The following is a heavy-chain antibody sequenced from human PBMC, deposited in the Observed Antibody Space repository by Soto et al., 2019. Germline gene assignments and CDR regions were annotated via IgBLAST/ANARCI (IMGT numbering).Heavy chain of an antibody. CDR3: ARGNVKQFFDF. CDR2: IYYSGST. J-gene: IGHJ4*02. Sequence: SETLSLTCSVSGGSISTYYGSWIRQPPGKGLEWIAYIYYSGSTNYNPSLKSRVTISVDMSQNHFSLRLTSVTAADTAVYYCARGNVKQFFDFWGQGTLVTVSS. V-gene: IGHV4-59*01. CDR1: GGSISTYY.